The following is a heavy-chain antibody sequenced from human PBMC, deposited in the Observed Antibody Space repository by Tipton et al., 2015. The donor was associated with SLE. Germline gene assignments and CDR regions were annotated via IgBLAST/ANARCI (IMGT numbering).Heavy chain of an antibody. CDR2: IYYSGST. V-gene: IGHV4-59*01. CDR3: ARGKAGDSYYYYMDV. Sequence: GLVKPSETLSLTCAVSGASIGSYYWSWIRQPPGKGLECIGYIYYSGSTNYNPSLKSRVTISVDTSKNQFSLKLSSVTAADTAVYYCARGKAGDSYYYYMDVWGQGTTVTVSS. J-gene: IGHJ6*03. CDR1: GASIGSYY. D-gene: IGHD7-27*01.